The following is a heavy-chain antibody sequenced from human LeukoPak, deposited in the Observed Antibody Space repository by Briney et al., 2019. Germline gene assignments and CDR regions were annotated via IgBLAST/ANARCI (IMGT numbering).Heavy chain of an antibody. CDR1: GGTFTSYA. CDR3: ARVCPYGGNYYYYYYGMDV. V-gene: IGHV1-69*04. J-gene: IGHJ6*02. CDR2: IIPILGIA. D-gene: IGHD4-23*01. Sequence: SVKVSCKASGGTFTSYAISWVRQAPGQGLEWMGRIIPILGIANYAQKFQGRVTITADKSTSTAYMELSSLRSEDTAVYYCARVCPYGGNYYYYYYGMDVWGQGTTVTVSS.